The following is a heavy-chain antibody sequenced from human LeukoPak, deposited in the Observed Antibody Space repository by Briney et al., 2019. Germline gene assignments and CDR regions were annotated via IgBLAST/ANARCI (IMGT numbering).Heavy chain of an antibody. D-gene: IGHD3-3*01. Sequence: GGSLRLSCAVSGFTVSSYGMHWVLQAPGKGLEWVAVISSDGKSQYYGNSVKGRFTISRDNFRNTLYLQMNNVRPDDSAMYYCARSGGFDFWSGHWDYWGQGTPVTVSS. V-gene: IGHV3-30*01. CDR1: GFTVSSYG. CDR3: ARSGGFDFWSGHWDY. J-gene: IGHJ4*02. CDR2: ISSDGKSQ.